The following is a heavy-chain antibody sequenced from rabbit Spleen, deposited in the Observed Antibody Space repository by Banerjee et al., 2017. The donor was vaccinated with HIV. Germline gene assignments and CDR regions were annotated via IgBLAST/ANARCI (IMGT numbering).Heavy chain of an antibody. CDR1: GFSFSSRYY. J-gene: IGHJ4*01. Sequence: QSLEESGGDLVKPGASLTLTCTASGFSFSSRYYMCWVRQAPGKGLEWIGCISSGRSTYYASWAKGRFTISKVSSTTVTLQMTSLTAADTATYFCARDDAGVSGVHFNLWGQGTPGHRL. CDR2: ISSGRST. CDR3: ARDDAGVSGVHFNL. D-gene: IGHD4-2*01. V-gene: IGHV1S40*01.